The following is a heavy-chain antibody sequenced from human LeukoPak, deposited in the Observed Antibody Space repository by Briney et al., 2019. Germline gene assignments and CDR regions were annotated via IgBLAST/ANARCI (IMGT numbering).Heavy chain of an antibody. V-gene: IGHV3-48*03. CDR1: GFTFSTYE. CDR2: ITSSGSTI. J-gene: IGHJ6*03. CDR3: ARGEVVTASLPDFYYYYMDV. D-gene: IGHD2-15*01. Sequence: DPGGSLRLSCAASGFTFSTYEMSWVRQAPGKGLEWVSYITSSGSTIYYADSVKGRFTISRDNAKNSLYLQMNSLRAEDTAVYYCARGEVVTASLPDFYYYYMDVWGKGTTVTISS.